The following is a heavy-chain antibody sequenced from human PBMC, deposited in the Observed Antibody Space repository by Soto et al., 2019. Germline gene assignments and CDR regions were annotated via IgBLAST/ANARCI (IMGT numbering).Heavy chain of an antibody. CDR3: AGMDV. CDR1: GGSVSSGSYY. V-gene: IGHV4-61*01. CDR2: IYYSGST. Sequence: QVQLQESGPGLVKPSETLSLTCTVSGGSVSSGSYYWSWIRQPPGKGLEWIGYIYYSGSTNYNPSLKSRFTRSVDTSKNQFSLKLSSVTAADTAVYYCAGMDVWGQGTTVTVSS. J-gene: IGHJ6*02.